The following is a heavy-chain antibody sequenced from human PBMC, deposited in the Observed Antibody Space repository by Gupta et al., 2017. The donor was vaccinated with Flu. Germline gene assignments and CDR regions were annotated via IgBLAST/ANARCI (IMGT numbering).Heavy chain of an antibody. CDR3: ARGAAYGSNGVCSWGYYFEH. D-gene: IGHD2-8*01. V-gene: IGHV1-3*01. CDR2: INSVNGNT. Sequence: QVQLVQSGAEVKKPGASVKVSCKASGSQYTFNKYAMHWVRQAPGQRLEWMGWINSVNGNTKYSQKFQGRVTITSDTSASTAYMELSSLRFEDTAVYYCARGAAYGSNGVCSWGYYFEHWGQGALVTVSS. J-gene: IGHJ4*01. CDR1: GSQYTFNKYA.